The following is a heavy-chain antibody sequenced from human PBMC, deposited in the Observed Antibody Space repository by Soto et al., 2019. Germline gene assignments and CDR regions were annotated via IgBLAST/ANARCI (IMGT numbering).Heavy chain of an antibody. V-gene: IGHV1-3*01. D-gene: IGHD5-12*01. CDR1: GYTFTSYA. CDR3: ARTGVRGYSGYDPYYYYAMDV. J-gene: IGHJ6*02. Sequence: ASVKVSCKASGYTFTSYAMHWVRQAPGQRLEWMGWINAGNGNTKYSQKFQGRVTITRDTSASTAYMELSSLRSEDTAVYYCARTGVRGYSGYDPYYYYAMDVWGQGTTVNVS. CDR2: INAGNGNT.